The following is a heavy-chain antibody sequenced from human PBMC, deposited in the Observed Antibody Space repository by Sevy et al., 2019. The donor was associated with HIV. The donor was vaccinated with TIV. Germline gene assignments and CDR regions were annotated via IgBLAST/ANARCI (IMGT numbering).Heavy chain of an antibody. Sequence: SETLSLTCDVSGYSINSGYYWGWIRQPPGKGLEWIGSIYHSGSTYDNPSLKSRVTRSVDTSKNQFSLKLSSVTAADTVVYYCARAMLAGISYYFDYWGQGTLVTVSS. V-gene: IGHV4-38-2*01. D-gene: IGHD3-10*02. J-gene: IGHJ4*02. CDR2: IYHSGST. CDR3: ARAMLAGISYYFDY. CDR1: GYSINSGYY.